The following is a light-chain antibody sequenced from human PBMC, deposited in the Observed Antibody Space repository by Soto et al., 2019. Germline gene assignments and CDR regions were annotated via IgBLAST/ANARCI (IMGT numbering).Light chain of an antibody. J-gene: IGLJ6*01. CDR1: SSDVGGYNY. CDR2: GVS. V-gene: IGLV2-14*01. Sequence: QSALTQPASVSGSPGQSITISCTGTSSDVGGYNYVSWYQQHPGKAPKLMIYGVSNRPSGVSNRFSGSKSDNTASLTISALQAEEEAYYYCTSSTSSTTCVFGGGTKVTVL. CDR3: TSSTSSTTCV.